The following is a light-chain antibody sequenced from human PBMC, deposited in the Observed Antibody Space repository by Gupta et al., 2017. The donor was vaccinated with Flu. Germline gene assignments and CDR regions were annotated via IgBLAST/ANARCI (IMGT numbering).Light chain of an antibody. CDR1: KLGDKY. J-gene: IGLJ7*01. V-gene: IGLV3-1*01. CDR3: QAWDSITAV. CDR2: EDT. Sequence: SPGQTASITCSGHKLGDKYACWYQQKPGQSPALVIYEDTRRPSGIPERFSGSNSGNTATLTINGTQAMDEADYYCQAWDSITAVFGGGTQLTVL.